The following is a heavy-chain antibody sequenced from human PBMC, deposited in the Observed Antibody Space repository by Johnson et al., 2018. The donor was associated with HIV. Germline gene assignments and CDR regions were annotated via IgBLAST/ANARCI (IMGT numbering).Heavy chain of an antibody. V-gene: IGHV3-66*02. Sequence: VQLVESGGGLVQPGGSLRLSCAASGFTVSSNYMSWVRQAPGKGLEWVSGINWNGGNTGYVDSVKGRFTISRDNSKNTLYLQMNSLRAEDTAVYYCAKDRGSGWYWDAFDIWGQGTMVTVSS. CDR1: GFTVSSNY. CDR2: INWNGGNT. CDR3: AKDRGSGWYWDAFDI. J-gene: IGHJ3*02. D-gene: IGHD6-19*01.